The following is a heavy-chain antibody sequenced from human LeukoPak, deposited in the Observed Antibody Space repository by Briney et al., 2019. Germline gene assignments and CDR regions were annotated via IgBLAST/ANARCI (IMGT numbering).Heavy chain of an antibody. CDR2: IYYSGST. CDR3: ARHSGYSSGWSFGY. D-gene: IGHD6-19*01. J-gene: IGHJ4*02. Sequence: SETLSLTCTVSGGSISRYYWSWIRQPPGKGLEWIAYIYYSGSTNYNPSLKSRVTISVDTSKNQFSLKLSSVTAADTAVYYCARHSGYSSGWSFGYWGQGTLVTVSS. CDR1: GGSISRYY. V-gene: IGHV4-59*08.